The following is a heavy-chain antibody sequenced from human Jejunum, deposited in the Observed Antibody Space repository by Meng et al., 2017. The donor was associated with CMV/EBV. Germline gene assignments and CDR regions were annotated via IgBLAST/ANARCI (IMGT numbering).Heavy chain of an antibody. V-gene: IGHV5-51*01. CDR1: FTTPW. CDR3: ARVLVGSGYYFDAFDI. CDR2: IFPGDSDT. J-gene: IGHJ3*02. Sequence: FTTPWLAWVRQVPGKGLDWMGIIFPGDSDTRYSPSFQGPVTISVDNSLNTAYLQWSSLKASDSAIYYCARVLVGSGYYFDAFDIWGQGATVTVSS. D-gene: IGHD3-22*01.